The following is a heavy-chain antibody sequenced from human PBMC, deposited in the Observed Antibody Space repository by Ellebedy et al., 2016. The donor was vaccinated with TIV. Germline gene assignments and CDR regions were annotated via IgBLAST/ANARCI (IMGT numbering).Heavy chain of an antibody. CDR3: ARGRERAVAGQYFDY. CDR1: GFTFSNYA. Sequence: PGGSLRLSCAASGFTFSNYAIHWVRQAPGKGLEYVSAISSNGGSTYYANSVKGRFTISRDNSKNTLYLQMGSLRVEDMAVYYCARGRERAVAGQYFDYWGQGTLVTVSS. V-gene: IGHV3-64*01. CDR2: ISSNGGST. J-gene: IGHJ4*02. D-gene: IGHD6-19*01.